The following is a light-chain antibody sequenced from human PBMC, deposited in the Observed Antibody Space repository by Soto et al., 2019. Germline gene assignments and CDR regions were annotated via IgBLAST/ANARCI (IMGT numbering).Light chain of an antibody. Sequence: DIQLTQSPSFLSASVGDRVTITCRASQGISSNLAWYQQKPGKAPKLLIYAASSLQSGVPSRFSGSGSGTDFTLTISSLQPEDFATYYCQQANSFPITFGQGTRLEIK. CDR2: AAS. CDR3: QQANSFPIT. V-gene: IGKV1-9*01. CDR1: QGISSN. J-gene: IGKJ5*01.